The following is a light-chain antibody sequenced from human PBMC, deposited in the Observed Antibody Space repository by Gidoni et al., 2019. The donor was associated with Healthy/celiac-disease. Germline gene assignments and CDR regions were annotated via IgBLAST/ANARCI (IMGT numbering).Light chain of an antibody. CDR3: QQYGSSLWT. Sequence: DIVLTQSPGTLSLSPGERATLSCRDSQSVSSSYLAWYQQKPGQAPRLLIYGASSRATGIPDRFSGSGSGTDFTLTISRLEPEDFAVYYCQQYGSSLWTFGQGTKVEIK. CDR1: QSVSSSY. J-gene: IGKJ1*01. CDR2: GAS. V-gene: IGKV3-20*01.